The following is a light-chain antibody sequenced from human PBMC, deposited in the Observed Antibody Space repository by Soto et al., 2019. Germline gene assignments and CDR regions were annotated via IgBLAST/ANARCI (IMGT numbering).Light chain of an antibody. J-gene: IGLJ1*01. CDR3: CSYAGSGTYV. CDR2: EGS. Sequence: QSALTQPASVSGSPGQSITISCTGTSSDVGNYNLVTWYQQHPGKAPKLLIYEGSKRPPGVSNRVSGSKSGNTASLTISGLQAEDGADYYCCSYAGSGTYVFGSGTKLTVL. CDR1: SSDVGNYNL. V-gene: IGLV2-23*01.